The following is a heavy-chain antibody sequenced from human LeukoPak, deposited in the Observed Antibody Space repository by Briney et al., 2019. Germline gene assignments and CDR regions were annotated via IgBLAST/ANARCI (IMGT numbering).Heavy chain of an antibody. V-gene: IGHV3-21*01. Sequence: GGSLRLSCAASGFTFSSYSMNWVRQAPGKGLEWVSSISSSSSYIYYADSVKGRFTISRDNAKNSLYLQMNSLRAEDTAVYYCARGGPFGELFPDYWGQGTLVTVSS. D-gene: IGHD3-10*01. CDR1: GFTFSSYS. J-gene: IGHJ4*02. CDR3: ARGGPFGELFPDY. CDR2: ISSSSSYI.